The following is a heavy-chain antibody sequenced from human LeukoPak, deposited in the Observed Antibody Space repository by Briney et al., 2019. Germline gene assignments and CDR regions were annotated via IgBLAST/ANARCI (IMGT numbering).Heavy chain of an antibody. J-gene: IGHJ6*03. Sequence: SVTVSCKASGGTFSSYAISWVRQAPGQGLEGMGGIIPIFGTANYAQKFQGRVTITADGSTSTAYMELSSLRSEDTAVYYCERHGGRATSHYYYMDVWGKGTKVSVSS. V-gene: IGHV1-69*13. D-gene: IGHD3-16*01. CDR3: ERHGGRATSHYYYMDV. CDR1: GGTFSSYA. CDR2: IIPIFGTA.